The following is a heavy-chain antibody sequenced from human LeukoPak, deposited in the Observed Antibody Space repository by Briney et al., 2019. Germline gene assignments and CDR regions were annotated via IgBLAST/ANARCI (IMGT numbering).Heavy chain of an antibody. CDR3: AREQDIGMVSALDY. D-gene: IGHD5-18*01. Sequence: ASVKVSCKPSGYTFTGYYMHWVRQAPGLGLEWMGWINPNSGDTNYAQKFQGRVTMTRDTSISTAYMELSRLRSDDTDVYYCAREQDIGMVSALDYWGQGTLVTVSS. CDR2: INPNSGDT. J-gene: IGHJ4*02. V-gene: IGHV1-2*02. CDR1: GYTFTGYY.